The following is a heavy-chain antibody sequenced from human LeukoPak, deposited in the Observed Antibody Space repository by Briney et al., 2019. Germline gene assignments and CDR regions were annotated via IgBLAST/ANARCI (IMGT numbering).Heavy chain of an antibody. J-gene: IGHJ3*02. CDR1: GYTFTGYY. D-gene: IGHD6-13*01. CDR2: INPNSGGT. Sequence: ASVKVSCKASGYTFTGYYMHWVRQAPGQGLEWMGWINPNSGGTNYAQKFQGRVTMTRDTSISTAYMELRSLRSDDTAVYYCASGFGVAAAGTTASMLNAFDIWGQGTMVTVSS. V-gene: IGHV1-2*02. CDR3: ASGFGVAAAGTTASMLNAFDI.